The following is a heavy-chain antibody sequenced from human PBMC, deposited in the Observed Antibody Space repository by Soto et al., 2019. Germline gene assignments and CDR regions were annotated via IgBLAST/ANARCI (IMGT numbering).Heavy chain of an antibody. CDR2: ISSSSSYI. J-gene: IGHJ3*02. CDR3: ARDSFLRFGERYAFDI. D-gene: IGHD3-10*01. V-gene: IGHV3-21*01. Sequence: GGSLRLSCAASGFTFSSYSMNWVRQAPGKGLEWVSSISSSSSYIYYADSVKGRFTISRDNAKNSLYLQMNSLRAEDTAVYYCARDSFLRFGERYAFDIWGQGTMVTVSS. CDR1: GFTFSSYS.